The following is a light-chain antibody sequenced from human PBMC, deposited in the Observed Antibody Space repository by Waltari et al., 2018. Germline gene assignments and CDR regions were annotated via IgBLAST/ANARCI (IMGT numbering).Light chain of an antibody. Sequence: DIQMTHSPSSLTASVGDRVTITCRASQDIGDFLVWFQQRPGKAPKSLIYAASTLQGGVPSRFSGSGSGTDFTLTISSLQQEDSGTYYCQQYQDYPHTFGGGTRVEVK. CDR1: QDIGDF. J-gene: IGKJ4*01. CDR3: QQYQDYPHT. V-gene: IGKV1-16*01. CDR2: AAS.